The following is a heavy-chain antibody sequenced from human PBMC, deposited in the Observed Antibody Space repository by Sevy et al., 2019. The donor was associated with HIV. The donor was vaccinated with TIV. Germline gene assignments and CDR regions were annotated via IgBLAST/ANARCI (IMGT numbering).Heavy chain of an antibody. Sequence: SETLSLTCTVSGGSIGSYYWSWIRQPPGKGLEWIGFIYYTGSTNYNPSLKSRVTISLDTSKIQFTLKLRSVTAADTAVYYCARGYYDSSGYYPNYYFHYWGQGTLVTVSS. CDR1: GGSIGSYY. V-gene: IGHV4-59*01. D-gene: IGHD3-22*01. CDR3: ARGYYDSSGYYPNYYFHY. J-gene: IGHJ4*02. CDR2: IYYTGST.